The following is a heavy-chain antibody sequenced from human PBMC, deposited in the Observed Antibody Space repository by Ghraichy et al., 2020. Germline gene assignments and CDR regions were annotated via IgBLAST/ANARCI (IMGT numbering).Heavy chain of an antibody. D-gene: IGHD6-19*01. CDR3: ARDHYSSSGWYAGGY. V-gene: IGHV3-21*01. Sequence: GGSLRPSCAASGFTFSSYSMNWVRQALGKGLEWVSSISSSSSYIYYADSVKGRFTISRDTAKNSLYLQMNSLRADDTAVYYCARDHYSSSGWYAGGYWGQRALRTVSS. J-gene: IGHJ4*02. CDR1: GFTFSSYS. CDR2: ISSSSSYI.